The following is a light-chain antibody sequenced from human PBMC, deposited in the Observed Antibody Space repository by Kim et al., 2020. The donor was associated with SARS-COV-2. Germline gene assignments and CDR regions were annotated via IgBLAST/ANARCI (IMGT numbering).Light chain of an antibody. CDR2: DAS. V-gene: IGKV3-11*01. CDR3: QQRSTRPPVIT. Sequence: PGERVTLSCRASQSVGKSLAWYQQKPGQAPRLLIYDASSRATGIPVRFSGSGSETDFTLTISSLEPEDFAVYYCQQRSTRPPVITFGQGTRLEIK. J-gene: IGKJ5*01. CDR1: QSVGKS.